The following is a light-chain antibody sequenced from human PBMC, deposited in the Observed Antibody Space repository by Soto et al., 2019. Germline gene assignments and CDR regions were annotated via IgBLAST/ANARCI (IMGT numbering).Light chain of an antibody. J-gene: IGLJ1*01. V-gene: IGLV2-8*01. Sequence: QSVLTQPPSASGSPGQSVAISCTGTSRDVGGQNYVSWYQQHPGKAPKLIIYAVSNRPSGVPDRFSGSKSGNTASLTISGFRAEDEADYYCCSHAGNNNYVFGTGTKLTVL. CDR3: CSHAGNNNYV. CDR1: SRDVGGQNY. CDR2: AVS.